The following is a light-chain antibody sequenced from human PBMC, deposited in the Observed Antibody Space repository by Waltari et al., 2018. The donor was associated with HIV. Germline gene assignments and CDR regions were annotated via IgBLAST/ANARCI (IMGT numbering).Light chain of an antibody. J-gene: IGKJ4*01. Sequence: DLVMNQSPDPLAVPLGEPAIINCKTSRTVFYSYDNQNYLAWYLQRPGQSPKVLIFWASTRAVGVPDRFRGSGSGTDFSLTLSSLQADDVGVYYCQQYYTVPPTFGGGTKVEI. CDR2: WAS. CDR3: QQYYTVPPT. CDR1: RTVFYSYDNQNY. V-gene: IGKV4-1*01.